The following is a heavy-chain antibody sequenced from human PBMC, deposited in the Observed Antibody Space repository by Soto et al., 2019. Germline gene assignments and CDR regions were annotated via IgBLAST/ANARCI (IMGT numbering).Heavy chain of an antibody. CDR2: INAYNGNT. J-gene: IGHJ5*02. V-gene: IGHV1-18*01. CDR3: ARVLPPFDP. CDR1: GYTFTSYG. Sequence: QVQLVQSGAEVKKPGASVKVSCKASGYTFTSYGISWVRQAPGQGLEWMGWINAYNGNTNYAQKLQCRVTMTTDTSTSTAYRALRSLRSDDTPVYYCARVLPPFDPWGQGTLVTVSS.